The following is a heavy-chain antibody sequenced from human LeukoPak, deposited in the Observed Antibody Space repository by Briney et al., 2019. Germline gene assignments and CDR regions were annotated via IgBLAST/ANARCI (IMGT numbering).Heavy chain of an antibody. CDR2: IYYSGST. CDR3: ARQYYYDSSGYYPHYYFDY. V-gene: IGHV4-39*07. J-gene: IGHJ4*02. Sequence: SETLSLTCTVSGGSISSSSYYWGWIRQPPGKGLEWIGSIYYSGSTYYNPSLKSRVTISVDTSKNQFSRKLSSVTAADTAVYYCARQYYYDSSGYYPHYYFDYWGQGTLVTVSS. CDR1: GGSISSSSYY. D-gene: IGHD3-22*01.